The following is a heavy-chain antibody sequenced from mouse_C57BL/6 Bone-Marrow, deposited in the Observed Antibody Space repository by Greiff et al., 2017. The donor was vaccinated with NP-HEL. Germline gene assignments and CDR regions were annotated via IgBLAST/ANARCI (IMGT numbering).Heavy chain of an antibody. CDR1: GYTFTDYY. J-gene: IGHJ4*01. V-gene: IGHV1-26*01. Sequence: EVQLQQSGPELVKPGASVKISCKASGYTFTDYYMNWVKQSHGKSLEWIGDINPNNGGTSYNQKFKGKATLTVEKSSSTAYMELRSLTSEDSAVYYCARDDYDYDVTIPMDYWGQGTSVTVSS. CDR3: ARDDYDYDVTIPMDY. CDR2: INPNNGGT. D-gene: IGHD2-4*01.